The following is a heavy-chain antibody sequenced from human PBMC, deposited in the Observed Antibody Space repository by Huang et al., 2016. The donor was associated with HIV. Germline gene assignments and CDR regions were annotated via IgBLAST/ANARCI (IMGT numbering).Heavy chain of an antibody. V-gene: IGHV3-30-3*01. CDR3: ARSEPSRYYFDY. J-gene: IGHJ4*02. CDR1: GFTFSNYA. Sequence: QVQLVESGGGMVQPGTSLRLSCAASGFTFSNYAMNWFREAPGKGLEWVAVISNEGSTKYYADSVKGRFTISRDNSKNTVYLQMNSLRAEDTAVYYCARSEPSRYYFDYWGQGTLVTVSS. CDR2: ISNEGSTK.